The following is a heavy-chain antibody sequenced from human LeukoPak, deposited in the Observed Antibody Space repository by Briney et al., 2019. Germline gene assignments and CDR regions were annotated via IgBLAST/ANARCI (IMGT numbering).Heavy chain of an antibody. J-gene: IGHJ3*02. V-gene: IGHV3-20*01. CDR1: GFTFDDYG. CDR3: ARASHLYDSSVYYRDAFDI. Sequence: GGSLRLSCAASGFTFDDYGMSWVRQAPGKGLEWVSGINWNGGSTGYADSVKGRFTISRDNAKNSLYLQMNSLRAEDTALYHCARASHLYDSSVYYRDAFDIWGQGTMVTVSS. D-gene: IGHD3-22*01. CDR2: INWNGGST.